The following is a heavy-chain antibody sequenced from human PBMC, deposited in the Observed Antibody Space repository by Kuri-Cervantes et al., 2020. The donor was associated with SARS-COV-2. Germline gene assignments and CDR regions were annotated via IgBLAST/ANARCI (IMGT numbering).Heavy chain of an antibody. CDR1: GYTVSSYG. CDR3: ARLYYGRYSDGFDI. J-gene: IGHJ3*02. CDR2: IRVSNGNT. V-gene: IGHV1-18*04. Sequence: ASVKVSCKGYGYTVSSYGIAWVRQAPGQGREWMAWIRVSNGNTNSAQKFQARVAMTTDTSTNTVFMELRSLRSDDTAVYYCARLYYGRYSDGFDIWGQGTLVTVSS. D-gene: IGHD1-26*01.